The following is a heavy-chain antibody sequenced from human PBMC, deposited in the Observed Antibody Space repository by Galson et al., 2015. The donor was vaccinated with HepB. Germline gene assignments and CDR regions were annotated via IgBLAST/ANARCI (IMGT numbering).Heavy chain of an antibody. CDR2: ISGSGGST. CDR3: AKSLYYYYYMDV. V-gene: IGHV3-23*01. J-gene: IGHJ6*03. Sequence: SLRLSCAASGFTFSSYAMSWVRQAPGKGLEWVLAISGSGGSTYYADSVKGRFTISRDNSKNTLYLQMNSLRAEDTAVYYCAKSLYYYYYMDVWGKGTTVTVSS. CDR1: GFTFSSYA.